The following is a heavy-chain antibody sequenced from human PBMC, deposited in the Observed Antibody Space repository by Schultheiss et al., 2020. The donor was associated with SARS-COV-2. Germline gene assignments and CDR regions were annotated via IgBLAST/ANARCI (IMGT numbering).Heavy chain of an antibody. J-gene: IGHJ3*02. D-gene: IGHD3-3*01. Sequence: ASVKVSCKASGYTFTGYYMHWVRQAPGQGLEWMGWINPNSGGTNYAQKFQGWVTMTRDTSISTAYMELSRLRSDDTAVYYCARVNEWLLDAFDIWGQGTMVTVSS. CDR3: ARVNEWLLDAFDI. V-gene: IGHV1-2*04. CDR1: GYTFTGYY. CDR2: INPNSGGT.